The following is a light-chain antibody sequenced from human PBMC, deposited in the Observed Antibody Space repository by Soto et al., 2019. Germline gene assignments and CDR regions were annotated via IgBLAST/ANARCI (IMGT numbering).Light chain of an antibody. J-gene: IGKJ1*01. CDR2: TAS. CDR3: QQLDNHPRT. V-gene: IGKV1-9*01. Sequence: DIQLTQSPSFLSASVGDRVTITCRASQGISSYLAWYQLKPGKAPKLLISTASTSQSGVPSRFSGSGSGTEFTLTISSLQPEDFATYYCQQLDNHPRTFGQGTKGEIK. CDR1: QGISSY.